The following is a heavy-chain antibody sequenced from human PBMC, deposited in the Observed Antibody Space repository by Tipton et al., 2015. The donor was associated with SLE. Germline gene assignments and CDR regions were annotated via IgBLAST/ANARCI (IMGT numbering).Heavy chain of an antibody. CDR3: AKDITFSLVAFDI. J-gene: IGHJ3*02. D-gene: IGHD3-3*02. CDR2: ISWNSDTI. V-gene: IGHV3-9*01. CDR1: GFTFHDYG. Sequence: SLRLTCAASGFTFHDYGMHWVRQPPGKGLEWVSGISWNSDTIAYADSVKGRFTISRDNAKNSLYLQMNSLRAEDTALYYRAKDITFSLVAFDIWGLGTMVTVAS.